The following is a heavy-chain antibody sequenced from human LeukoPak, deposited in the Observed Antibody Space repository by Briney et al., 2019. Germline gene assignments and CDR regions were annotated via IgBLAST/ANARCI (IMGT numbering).Heavy chain of an antibody. CDR1: GFTFSDYY. V-gene: IGHV3-11*04. Sequence: PGGSLRLSCAASGFTFSDYYMSWIRQAPGKGLEWVSYISSSGSTIYYADSVKGRFTISRDNAKNSLYLQMNSLRAEDTAVYYCLFGSGSYYTAFEYWGQGALVTVSS. CDR3: LFGSGSYYTAFEY. D-gene: IGHD3-10*01. CDR2: ISSSGSTI. J-gene: IGHJ4*02.